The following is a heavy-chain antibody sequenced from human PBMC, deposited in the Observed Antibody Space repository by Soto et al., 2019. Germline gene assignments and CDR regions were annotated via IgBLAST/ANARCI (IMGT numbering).Heavy chain of an antibody. CDR1: GSTFSSSS. V-gene: IGHV3-48*01. Sequence: GGSLRLSCAASGSTFSSSSMTWVRQAPGKGLEWVSYITRSSSTIYYADSVKGRFTVSRDNAKNSLYLQMNSLRAEDTAVYYCARLFSSGWNNDYWGQGTLVTVSS. CDR3: ARLFSSGWNNDY. J-gene: IGHJ4*02. D-gene: IGHD6-19*01. CDR2: ITRSSSTI.